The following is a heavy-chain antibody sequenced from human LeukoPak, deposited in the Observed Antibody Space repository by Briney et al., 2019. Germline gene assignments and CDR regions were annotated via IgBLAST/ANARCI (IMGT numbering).Heavy chain of an antibody. V-gene: IGHV4-59*11. J-gene: IGHJ3*02. D-gene: IGHD4-17*01. CDR1: ADSFSTHY. Sequence: PSETLSLTCSVSADSFSTHYWTWIRQPPGKGLEWIGYISSTGSTNYNPSLKSRVTISVDTSKKRFSLKMTSVTAADTAVYYCARDPTTVTKGFDIWGQGTMVTVSS. CDR2: ISSTGST. CDR3: ARDPTTVTKGFDI.